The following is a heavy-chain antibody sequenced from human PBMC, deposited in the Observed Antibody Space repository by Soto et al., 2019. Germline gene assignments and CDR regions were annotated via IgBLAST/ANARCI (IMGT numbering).Heavy chain of an antibody. D-gene: IGHD5-12*01. J-gene: IGHJ4*02. Sequence: SETLSLTCAVYGGSFSGYYWSWIRQPPGKGLEWIGEINHSGSTNYNPSLKSRVTISVDTSKNQFSLKLSSVTAADTAVYYCAEEYSGYDLGVPQVWGQGTLVTVSS. V-gene: IGHV4-34*01. CDR1: GGSFSGYY. CDR2: INHSGST. CDR3: AEEYSGYDLGVPQV.